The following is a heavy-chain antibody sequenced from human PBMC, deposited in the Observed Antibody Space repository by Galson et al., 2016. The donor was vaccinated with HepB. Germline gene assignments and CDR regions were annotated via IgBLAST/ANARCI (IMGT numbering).Heavy chain of an antibody. D-gene: IGHD3-22*01. Sequence: SETLSLTCTVSGGSISSYYWNRIRQPPGKGLEWIGYIYYSGSTYYNPSLKSRVTISVDTSKNQFSLKLSSVTAADTAVYYCARRAATYDSSGYYYGADGDYWGQGTLVTVSS. V-gene: IGHV4-59*04. CDR2: IYYSGST. CDR3: ARRAATYDSSGYYYGADGDY. CDR1: GGSISSYY. J-gene: IGHJ4*02.